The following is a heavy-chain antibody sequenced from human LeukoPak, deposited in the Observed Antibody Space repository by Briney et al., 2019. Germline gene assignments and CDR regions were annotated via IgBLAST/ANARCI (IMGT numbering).Heavy chain of an antibody. Sequence: SETLSLTCTVSGGSISSYYWSWIRQPPGKGLEWIGYIYYSGSTNYNPSLQSRVTISLDTYKNQYSLKLSSVIAADTAVYYCARDQDIGEGSLGVWGQGTLVTVSS. V-gene: IGHV4-59*01. D-gene: IGHD2-15*01. CDR1: GGSISSYY. CDR3: ARDQDIGEGSLGV. CDR2: IYYSGST. J-gene: IGHJ4*02.